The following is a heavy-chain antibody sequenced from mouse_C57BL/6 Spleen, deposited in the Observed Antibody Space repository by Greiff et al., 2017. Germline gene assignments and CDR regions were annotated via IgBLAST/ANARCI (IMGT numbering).Heavy chain of an antibody. CDR3: ARSGYDGDY. J-gene: IGHJ2*01. Sequence: VQVVESGAELARPGASVKLSCKASGYTFTSYGISWVKQRTGQGLEWIGEIYPRSGNTYYNEKFKGKGTLTADKSSSTAYMELRSLTSEDSAVYFCARSGYDGDYWGQGTTLTVSS. CDR2: IYPRSGNT. V-gene: IGHV1-81*01. D-gene: IGHD2-2*01. CDR1: GYTFTSYG.